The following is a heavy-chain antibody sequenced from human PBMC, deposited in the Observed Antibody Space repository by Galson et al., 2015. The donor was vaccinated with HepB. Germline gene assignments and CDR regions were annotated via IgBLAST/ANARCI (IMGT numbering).Heavy chain of an antibody. J-gene: IGHJ6*03. Sequence: SLRLSCAASGFTFSSYSMNWVRQAPGKGLEWVSYISSSSSTIYYADSVKGRFTISRDNAKNSLYLQMNSLRAEDTAVYYCASNGGWRTTYYYYYYMDVWGKGTTVTVSS. CDR2: ISSSSSTI. CDR3: ASNGGWRTTYYYYYYMDV. V-gene: IGHV3-48*01. D-gene: IGHD1-1*01. CDR1: GFTFSSYS.